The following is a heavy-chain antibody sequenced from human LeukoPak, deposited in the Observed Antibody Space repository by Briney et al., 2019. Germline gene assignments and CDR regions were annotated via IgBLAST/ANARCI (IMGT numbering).Heavy chain of an antibody. CDR3: ITDRNYYDSSGYYYEVY. D-gene: IGHD3-22*01. Sequence: GGSLRLSYAASGFTFSKAWMTWVRQAPGKGLEWVGRIRSKTDGGTTDYAAPVKGRFTISRDYLKNTLYLQMNSLKTEDTAVYYCITDRNYYDSSGYYYEVYWGQGTLVTVSS. CDR1: GFTFSKAW. J-gene: IGHJ4*02. V-gene: IGHV3-15*01. CDR2: IRSKTDGGTT.